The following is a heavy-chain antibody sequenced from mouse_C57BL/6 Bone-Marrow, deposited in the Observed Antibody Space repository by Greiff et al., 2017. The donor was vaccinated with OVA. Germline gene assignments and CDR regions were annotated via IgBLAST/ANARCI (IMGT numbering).Heavy chain of an antibody. CDR2: INPYNGGT. V-gene: IGHV1-19*01. CDR1: GYTFTDYY. Sequence: EVKLMESGPVLVKPGASVKMSCKASGYTFTDYYMNWVKQSHGKSLEWIGVINPYNGGTSYNQKFKGKATLTVDKSSSTAYMELNSLTSEDSAVYYCARGRGYFDVWGTGTTVTVSS. J-gene: IGHJ1*03. CDR3: ARGRGYFDV.